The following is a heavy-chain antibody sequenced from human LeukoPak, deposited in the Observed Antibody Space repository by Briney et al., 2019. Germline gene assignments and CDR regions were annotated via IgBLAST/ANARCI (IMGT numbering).Heavy chain of an antibody. D-gene: IGHD2-15*01. CDR1: GYTFTAYY. V-gene: IGHV1-2*02. CDR2: INLNSGGT. Sequence: ASVKVSCKASGYTFTAYYIHWVRQAPGQGLEWMGWINLNSGGTNYAQKFQGRVTMTRDTSITTAYMELSRLRSDDTAIYYCARVCSGGSCRGPSVGFDFWGQGTMVTVSS. CDR3: ARVCSGGSCRGPSVGFDF. J-gene: IGHJ3*01.